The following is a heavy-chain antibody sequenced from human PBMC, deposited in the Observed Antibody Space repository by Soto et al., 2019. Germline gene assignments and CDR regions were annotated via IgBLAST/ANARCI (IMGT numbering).Heavy chain of an antibody. Sequence: SETLSLTCTVSGASISSGGYYWSWILQHPEKGLEWIVYSYYSGSTYYNPSLKSRVSISVDTSKNQFSLKLSSVTAADTSVYYCARGARYWFDPWGQGTLVTVSS. J-gene: IGHJ5*02. V-gene: IGHV4-31*03. CDR2: SYYSGST. CDR3: ARGARYWFDP. CDR1: GASISSGGYY.